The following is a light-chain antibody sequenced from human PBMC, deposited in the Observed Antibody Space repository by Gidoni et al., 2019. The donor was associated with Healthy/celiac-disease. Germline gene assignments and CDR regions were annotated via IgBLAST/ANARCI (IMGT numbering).Light chain of an antibody. CDR2: GAS. J-gene: IGKJ4*01. Sequence: IVMTQSPATLSVSPGERATLSCRASQSVSSNFAWYQQKPGQAPRLLIYGASSRATGIPARFSGSGSGTEFTLTISILQSEDFAVYYCQQYNNWPPNTFGGGTKVEIK. V-gene: IGKV3D-15*03. CDR1: QSVSSN. CDR3: QQYNNWPPNT.